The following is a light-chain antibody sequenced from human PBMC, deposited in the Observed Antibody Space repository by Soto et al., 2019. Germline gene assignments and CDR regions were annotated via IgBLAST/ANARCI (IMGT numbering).Light chain of an antibody. Sequence: QSVLTQPPSASGTPGQRVTISCSGSSSNIGSNTVNWYHQLPGTAPKLLIYHNNQRPSGVPDRVSGSKSGTSASLTISGLQSEDEADYYCATWDASLDGMVFGGGTKVTVL. CDR2: HNN. V-gene: IGLV1-44*01. J-gene: IGLJ2*01. CDR3: ATWDASLDGMV. CDR1: SSNIGSNT.